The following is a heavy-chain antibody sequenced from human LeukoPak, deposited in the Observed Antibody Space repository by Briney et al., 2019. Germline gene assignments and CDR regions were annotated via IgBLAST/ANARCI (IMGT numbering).Heavy chain of an antibody. Sequence: SETLSLTCTVSGGSISYYYWGWIRQPPGKGLEWIGYIYYSGNTDYNPSLKSRVTMSVDTSRNQFSLRLTSVTAADTAVYYCARAGPRRDGYNVDYWGQGTLVTVRS. D-gene: IGHD5-24*01. J-gene: IGHJ4*02. V-gene: IGHV4-59*01. CDR3: ARAGPRRDGYNVDY. CDR1: GGSISYYY. CDR2: IYYSGNT.